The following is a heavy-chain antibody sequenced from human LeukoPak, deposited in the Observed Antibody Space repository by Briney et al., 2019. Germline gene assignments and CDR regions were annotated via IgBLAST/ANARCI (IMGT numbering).Heavy chain of an antibody. CDR2: IYYSGST. CDR1: GGSISSYY. V-gene: IGHV4-59*08. Sequence: SETLSLTCTVSGGSISSYYWSWIRQPPGKGLEWIGYIYYSGSTNYNPSLKSRVTISVDTSKNQFSLKLSSVTAADTAVYYCARAHPTGSGWYFDYWGQGTLVTVSS. D-gene: IGHD6-19*01. J-gene: IGHJ4*02. CDR3: ARAHPTGSGWYFDY.